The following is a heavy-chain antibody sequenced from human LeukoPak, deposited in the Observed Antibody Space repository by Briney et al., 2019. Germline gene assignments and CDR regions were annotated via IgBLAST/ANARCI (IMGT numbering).Heavy chain of an antibody. Sequence: GSLRLSCAASGLTFSSYGMHWVRQAPGKGLEWVAVISYDGSNKYYADSVKGRFTISRDNSKNTLYLQMNSLRAEDTAVYYCANAGAQGTTGDAFDIWGQGTMVTVSS. V-gene: IGHV3-30*18. J-gene: IGHJ3*02. CDR2: ISYDGSNK. CDR3: ANAGAQGTTGDAFDI. D-gene: IGHD1-7*01. CDR1: GLTFSSYG.